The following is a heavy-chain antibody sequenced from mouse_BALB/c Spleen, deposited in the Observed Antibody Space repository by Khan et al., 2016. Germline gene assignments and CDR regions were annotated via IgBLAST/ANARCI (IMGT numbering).Heavy chain of an antibody. CDR2: ISYSGST. J-gene: IGHJ4*01. D-gene: IGHD1-1*01. Sequence: EVQLQESGHRLVKPSQTLSLTCSVTGDSITSGYWNWIRKFPGNKLEYMGYISYSGSTYYNPSLKSRISITRDTSKNQYYLHLNSVTTEDTATYYCARYLYYYGSSYGAMDYWGQGTSVTVSS. CDR3: ARYLYYYGSSYGAMDY. V-gene: IGHV3-8*02. CDR1: GDSITSGY.